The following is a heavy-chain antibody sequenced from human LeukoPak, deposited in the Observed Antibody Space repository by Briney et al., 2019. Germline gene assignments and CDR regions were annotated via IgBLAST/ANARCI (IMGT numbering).Heavy chain of an antibody. V-gene: IGHV4-4*02. CDR3: ARSREVGAVAPGY. CDR1: GVSISSSNW. D-gene: IGHD6-19*01. CDR2: VDHRGST. Sequence: SETLSLTCAVSGVSISSSNWWSWVRQTPEKGLEWIGEVDHRGSTNYNPSLKSRVTISVDKSKNQFSLKLSSVTAADTAVYYCARSREVGAVAPGYWGQGTLVTVSS. J-gene: IGHJ4*02.